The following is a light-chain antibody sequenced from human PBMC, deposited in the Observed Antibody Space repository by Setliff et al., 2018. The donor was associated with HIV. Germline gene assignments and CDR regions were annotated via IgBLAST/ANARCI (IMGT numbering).Light chain of an antibody. Sequence: QPVLTQPPSASGTPGQRVTISCSGSNSNIGSNSVNWYQQLPGTAPKLLIYSNNQRPSGVPDRFSGSKSGTSASLAISGLQSEDEADYYCAAWDDSLNGYYVFGTGTKV. V-gene: IGLV1-44*01. CDR3: AAWDDSLNGYYV. J-gene: IGLJ1*01. CDR1: NSNIGSNS. CDR2: SNN.